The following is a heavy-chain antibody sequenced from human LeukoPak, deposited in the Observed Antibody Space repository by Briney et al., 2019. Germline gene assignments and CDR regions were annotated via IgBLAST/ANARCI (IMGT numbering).Heavy chain of an antibody. D-gene: IGHD1-26*01. CDR3: ARGPIVGVDY. J-gene: IGHJ4*02. CDR2: IYYSGST. V-gene: IGHV4-59*12. CDR1: GGSISSYY. Sequence: SETLSLTCTVSGGSISSYYWSWIRQPPGKGLEWIGYIYYSGSTNYNPSLKSRVTISVDTSKNQFSLKLSSVTAADTAVYYCARGPIVGVDYWGQGTLVTVSS.